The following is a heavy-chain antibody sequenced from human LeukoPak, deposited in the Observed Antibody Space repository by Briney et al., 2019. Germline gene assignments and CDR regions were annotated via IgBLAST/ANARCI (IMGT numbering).Heavy chain of an antibody. V-gene: IGHV3-23*01. J-gene: IGHJ3*02. CDR3: AKIQGWFNDAFHI. CDR1: GFIFSNYG. CDR2: ISGSGSGGST. D-gene: IGHD6-19*01. Sequence: PGGSLRLSCAASGFIFSNYGMTWVRQAPGKGLEWVSAISGSGSGGSTYYADSVKGRFTISRDISKSTLYLQMNSLRADDTAVYYCAKIQGWFNDAFHIGGQGTMVTVSS.